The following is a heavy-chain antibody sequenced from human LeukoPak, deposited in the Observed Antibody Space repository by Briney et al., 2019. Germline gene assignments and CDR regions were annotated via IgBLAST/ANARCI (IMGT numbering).Heavy chain of an antibody. CDR1: GFTFSNYA. CDR2: INGRDGRT. V-gene: IGHV3-23*01. Sequence: PGGSLRLSCAAPGFTFSNYAMGWVRQAPGKGLEWVSSINGRDGRTYYADSVRGRFSISSDNSKNTLFLQMNSLRAEDTVVYYCARGEAFAFDMWGQGTVVTVSS. CDR3: ARGEAFAFDM. J-gene: IGHJ3*02.